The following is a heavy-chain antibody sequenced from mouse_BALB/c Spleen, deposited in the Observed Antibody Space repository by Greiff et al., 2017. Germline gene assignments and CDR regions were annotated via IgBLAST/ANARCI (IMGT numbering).Heavy chain of an antibody. D-gene: IGHD2-4*01. CDR2: IWGDGST. V-gene: IGHV2-6-7*01. J-gene: IGHJ4*01. CDR3: ARDLYDYVGRYYAMDY. Sequence: QVQLKESGPGLVAPSQSLSITCTVSGFSLTGYGVNWVRQPPGKGLEWLGMIWGDGSTDYNSALKSRLSISKDNSKSQVFLKMNSLQTDDTARYYCARDLYDYVGRYYAMDYWGQGTSVTVSS. CDR1: GFSLTGYG.